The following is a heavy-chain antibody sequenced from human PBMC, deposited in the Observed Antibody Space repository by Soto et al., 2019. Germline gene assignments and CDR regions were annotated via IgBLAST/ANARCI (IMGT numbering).Heavy chain of an antibody. J-gene: IGHJ4*02. Sequence: GGSLRLSCAASGFTFSNAWMSWVRQAPGKGLEWVGRIKSKTDGGTTDYAAPVKGRFTISRDDSKNTLYPPMNSLKTEDTAVYYCTTAFVEPWLVFDYWGQGTLVTVSS. CDR3: TTAFVEPWLVFDY. CDR2: IKSKTDGGTT. V-gene: IGHV3-15*01. D-gene: IGHD6-19*01. CDR1: GFTFSNAW.